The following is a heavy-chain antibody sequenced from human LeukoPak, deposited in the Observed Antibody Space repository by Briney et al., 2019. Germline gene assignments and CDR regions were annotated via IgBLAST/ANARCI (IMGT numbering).Heavy chain of an antibody. CDR3: ARHITNYYDSSGYYY. Sequence: ASVKVSCKASGYTFTSYYMHWVRQAPGQGLEWMGWINPNSGGTNYAQKFQGRVTMTRDTSISTAYMELSRLRSDDTAVYYCARHITNYYDSSGYYYWGQGTLVTVSS. V-gene: IGHV1-2*02. CDR2: INPNSGGT. J-gene: IGHJ4*02. CDR1: GYTFTSYY. D-gene: IGHD3-22*01.